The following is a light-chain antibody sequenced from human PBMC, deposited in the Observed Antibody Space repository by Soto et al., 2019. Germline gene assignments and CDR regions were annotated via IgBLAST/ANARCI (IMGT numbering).Light chain of an antibody. Sequence: EIVLTQSPATLSLSPGERATLSCRASQSVRSYLGWYQQKPGQAPRLLIYDASNRATGIPARFSGSGSGTDFTLTISSLEPEDFAVYYCQQRSNWPLTFVGGTKVEIK. J-gene: IGKJ4*01. CDR2: DAS. V-gene: IGKV3-11*01. CDR1: QSVRSY. CDR3: QQRSNWPLT.